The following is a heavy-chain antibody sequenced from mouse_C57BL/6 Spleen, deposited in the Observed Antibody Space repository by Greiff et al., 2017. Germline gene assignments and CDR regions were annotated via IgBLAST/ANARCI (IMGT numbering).Heavy chain of an antibody. CDR3: ARHEERVEFAY. Sequence: QVQLQQSGAELVTPWASVTLSCKSSGYTFTEYTIHWVKQRSGQGLEWIGWFYPGSGSIKYNEKFKDKATMTADKSSRQVYMELSRLTSEDSAVYFCARHEERVEFAYWGQGTLVTVSA. CDR1: GYTFTEYT. V-gene: IGHV1-62-2*01. J-gene: IGHJ3*01. CDR2: FYPGSGSI. D-gene: IGHD1-1*01.